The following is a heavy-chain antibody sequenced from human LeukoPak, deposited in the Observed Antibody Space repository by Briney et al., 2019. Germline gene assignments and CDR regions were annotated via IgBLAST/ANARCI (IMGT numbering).Heavy chain of an antibody. Sequence: GGSLRLSCAASGFVFRSYAMHWFRQAPGKGLEWVAVISYNGDAQQSADSVKGRFIISRDNSKNTLLLEMNSLRPEDTGTYYCARDSSPHYFGSGRPTDSWGQGTLVIVSS. J-gene: IGHJ4*02. V-gene: IGHV3-30-3*01. CDR3: ARDSSPHYFGSGRPTDS. CDR2: ISYNGDAQ. D-gene: IGHD3-10*01. CDR1: GFVFRSYA.